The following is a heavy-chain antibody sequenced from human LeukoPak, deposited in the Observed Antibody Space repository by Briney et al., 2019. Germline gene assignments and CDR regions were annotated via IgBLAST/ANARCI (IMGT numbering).Heavy chain of an antibody. Sequence: KPSETLSLTCAVYGGSFSGYYWSWIRQPPGKGLEWIGEINHSGSTNYNPSLKSRVTISVDTSKNQFSLKLSSVTAADTAVYYCARGPFKRRLGYCSSTSCYAGVNYFDYWGQGTLVTVSS. J-gene: IGHJ4*02. CDR2: INHSGST. CDR1: GGSFSGYY. D-gene: IGHD2-2*01. CDR3: ARGPFKRRLGYCSSTSCYAGVNYFDY. V-gene: IGHV4-34*01.